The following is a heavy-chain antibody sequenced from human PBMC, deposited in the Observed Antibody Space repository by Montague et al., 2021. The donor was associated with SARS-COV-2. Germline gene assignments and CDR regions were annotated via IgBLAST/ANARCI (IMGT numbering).Heavy chain of an antibody. CDR3: AGYRVGTMLDS. D-gene: IGHD1-1*01. CDR2: IGYSAGS. CDR1: GAYIGSSFSY. J-gene: IGHJ5*01. Sequence: SETLSLTCTVPGAYIGSSFSYWGWIRQPPGKGLEWIGSIGYSAGSFYNPSLRSRVTISEDTSRNQFSLKVTSVTAADTAVYYCAGYRVGTMLDSWGPGTLVTVSS. V-gene: IGHV4-39*01.